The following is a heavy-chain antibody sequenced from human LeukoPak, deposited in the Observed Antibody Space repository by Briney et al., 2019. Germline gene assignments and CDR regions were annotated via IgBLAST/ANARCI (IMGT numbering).Heavy chain of an antibody. CDR1: GYTFTSYG. V-gene: IGHV1-18*01. CDR3: ARDRMSARWYEPRDYFYYGMDV. Sequence: ASVKVSCKASGYTFTSYGISWVRQAPGQGLEWMGWISGYDGDTKYAQKFQGRVTLTTDTSTTTAYMELRSLRSDDTAVYYCARDRMSARWYEPRDYFYYGMDVWGPGTTVTVSS. J-gene: IGHJ6*02. D-gene: IGHD2-15*01. CDR2: ISGYDGDT.